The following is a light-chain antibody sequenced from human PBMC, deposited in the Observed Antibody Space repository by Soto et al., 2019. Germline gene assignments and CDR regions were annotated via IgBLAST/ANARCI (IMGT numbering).Light chain of an antibody. Sequence: QCLLTQPPSVSAAPGQKIIISCSGSRSNLGTYYVSWYHQLPGTAPKVVIYDNSRRPSGIPDRFSGSKYGTSATLAITGLQTGDEGNYSCGAWDSSLNVYVFGGGTKVTVL. V-gene: IGLV1-51*01. J-gene: IGLJ1*01. CDR3: GAWDSSLNVYV. CDR2: DNS. CDR1: RSNLGTYY.